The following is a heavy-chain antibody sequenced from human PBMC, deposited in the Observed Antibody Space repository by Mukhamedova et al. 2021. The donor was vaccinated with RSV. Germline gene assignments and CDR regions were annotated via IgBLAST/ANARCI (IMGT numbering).Heavy chain of an antibody. CDR3: TRLPCSLTPCYTEYF. J-gene: IGHJ1*01. Sequence: SFPSFWIGWVRQMPGKGLEWMGVIYPADSQTRYNPSFEGQVTLSVDKSLNTAYLRWSSLKASDTAIDYCTRLPCSLTPCYTEYF. V-gene: IGHV5-51*01. D-gene: IGHD2-15*01. CDR1: SFPSFW. CDR2: IYPADSQT.